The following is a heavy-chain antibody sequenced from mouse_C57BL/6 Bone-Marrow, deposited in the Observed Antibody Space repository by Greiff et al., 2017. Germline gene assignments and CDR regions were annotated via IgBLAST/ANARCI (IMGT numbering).Heavy chain of an antibody. J-gene: IGHJ1*03. Sequence: VQLKESGPELVKPGASVKIPCKASGYTFTDYNMDWVKQSHGKSLEWIGDINPNNGGTIYNQKFKGKATLTVDKSSSTAYMELRSLTSEDTAVYYCARAKSNYWYFDVWGTGTTVTVSS. CDR2: INPNNGGT. CDR1: GYTFTDYN. CDR3: ARAKSNYWYFDV. D-gene: IGHD1-3*01. V-gene: IGHV1-18*01.